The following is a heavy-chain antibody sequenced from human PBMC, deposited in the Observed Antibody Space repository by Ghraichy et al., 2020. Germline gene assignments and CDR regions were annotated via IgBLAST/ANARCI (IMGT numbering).Heavy chain of an antibody. Sequence: SVKVSCKASGGTFSSYAISWVRQAPGQGLEWMGGIIPIFGTANYAQKFQGRVTITADESTSTAYMELSSLRSEDTAVYYCARTSFSGVVHKYYYYYMDVWGKGTTVTVSS. D-gene: IGHD3-3*01. CDR3: ARTSFSGVVHKYYYYYMDV. J-gene: IGHJ6*03. CDR1: GGTFSSYA. V-gene: IGHV1-69*13. CDR2: IIPIFGTA.